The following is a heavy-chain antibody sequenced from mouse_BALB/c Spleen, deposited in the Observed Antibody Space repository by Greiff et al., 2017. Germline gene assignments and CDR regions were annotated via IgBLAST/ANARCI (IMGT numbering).Heavy chain of an antibody. CDR2: INPSNGRT. CDR3: ARGLPHAMDY. J-gene: IGHJ4*01. CDR1: GYTFTSYW. V-gene: IGHV1S81*02. D-gene: IGHD3-3*01. Sequence: LQQPGAELVKPGASVKLSCKASGYTFTSYWMHWVKQRPGQGLEWIGEINPSNGRTNYNEKFKSKATLTVDKSSSTAYMQLSSLTSEDSAVYYCARGLPHAMDYWGQGTSVTVSS.